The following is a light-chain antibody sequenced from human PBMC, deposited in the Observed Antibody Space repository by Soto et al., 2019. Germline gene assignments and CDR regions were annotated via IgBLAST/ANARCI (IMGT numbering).Light chain of an antibody. V-gene: IGLV2-8*01. CDR3: SSYAGSNKSV. J-gene: IGLJ1*01. CDR2: EVS. CDR1: SSDVGGYDY. Sequence: QSALTQPASVSGSPGQSLTISCTGTSSDVGGYDYVSWYQHHPGKAPKLMIYEVSKRPSGVPDRFSGSKSGNTASLTVSGLQPEDEADYYCSSYAGSNKSVFGTGTKLTVL.